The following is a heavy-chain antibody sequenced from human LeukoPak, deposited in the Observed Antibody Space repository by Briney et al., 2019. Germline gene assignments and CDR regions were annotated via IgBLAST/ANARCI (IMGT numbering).Heavy chain of an antibody. CDR2: IYYSGST. J-gene: IGHJ4*02. CDR3: ARDPPGR. CDR1: GGSISGHY. Sequence: PSETLSLTCTVSGGSISGHYWSWVRQPPGKGLEWIGYIYYSGSTNYNPSFKSRVTISLDTSKNQFSLKLRSVTAADTAVYYCARDPPGRWGQGTLVTVSS. V-gene: IGHV4-59*11. D-gene: IGHD7-27*01.